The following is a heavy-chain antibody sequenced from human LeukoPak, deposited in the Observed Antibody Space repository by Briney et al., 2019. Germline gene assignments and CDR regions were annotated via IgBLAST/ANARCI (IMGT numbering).Heavy chain of an antibody. CDR3: ARHGIWFGDTNRWFDP. CDR1: GGSISSYY. D-gene: IGHD3-10*01. Sequence: PSETLSLTCTVSGGSISSYYWSWIRQPPGKGLEWIGYIYYSGSTNYNPSLTSRVTISVDTSKNQFSLRLTSVTAADTAVYFCARHGIWFGDTNRWFDPWGQGTLVTVSS. V-gene: IGHV4-59*08. J-gene: IGHJ5*02. CDR2: IYYSGST.